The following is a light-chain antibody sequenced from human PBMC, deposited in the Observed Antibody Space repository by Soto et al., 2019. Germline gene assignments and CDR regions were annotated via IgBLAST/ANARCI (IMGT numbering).Light chain of an antibody. CDR1: QSISKW. CDR3: LQDYNYPWT. Sequence: DIQMTQAPSTLSASIVDRVTITCRASQSISKWLAWHQQKPGKAPKLLMYDASSLQSGVPPRFSGSGSGTEFTLTISSLQPEDFATYYCLQDYNYPWTFGQGTKVDI. CDR2: DAS. V-gene: IGKV1-5*01. J-gene: IGKJ1*01.